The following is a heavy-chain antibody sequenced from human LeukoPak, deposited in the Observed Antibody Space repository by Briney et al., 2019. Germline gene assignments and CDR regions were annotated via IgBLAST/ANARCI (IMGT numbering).Heavy chain of an antibody. J-gene: IGHJ4*02. Sequence: QPGGSLRLSCAASGFTFSSYGMSWVRQAPGKGLEWVSAISGSGGSTYYADSVKGRFTISRDNSKNTLYLQMNSLRAEDTAVYYCASKSSGWYIFDYWGQGTLVTVSS. V-gene: IGHV3-23*01. CDR1: GFTFSSYG. D-gene: IGHD6-19*01. CDR2: ISGSGGST. CDR3: ASKSSGWYIFDY.